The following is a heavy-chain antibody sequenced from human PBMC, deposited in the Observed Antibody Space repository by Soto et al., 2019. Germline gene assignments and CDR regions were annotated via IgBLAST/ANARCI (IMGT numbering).Heavy chain of an antibody. Sequence: SETLSLTCTVSGGSISSGDYYWSWIRQPPGKGLEWIGYIYYSGSTYSNPSLKSRVTISVDTSKNQFSLKLSSVTAADTAVYYCARGPGTYYGMDVWGQGTTVTVSS. V-gene: IGHV4-30-4*01. CDR2: IYYSGST. D-gene: IGHD3-10*01. CDR3: ARGPGTYYGMDV. CDR1: GGSISSGDYY. J-gene: IGHJ6*02.